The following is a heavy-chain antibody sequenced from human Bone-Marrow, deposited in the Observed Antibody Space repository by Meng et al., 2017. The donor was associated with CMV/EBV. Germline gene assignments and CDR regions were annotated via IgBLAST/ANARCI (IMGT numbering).Heavy chain of an antibody. CDR1: GGTFSSYA. J-gene: IGHJ4*02. D-gene: IGHD6-19*01. Sequence: SVKVSCKASGGTFSSYAINWVRQAPGQGLEWMGGLIPMLGIANYAQKFQVRVTITADESTSTAYMELSSLRSEDTAVYYCASSIAVAGTPFDYWGQGTLVTVSS. CDR3: ASSIAVAGTPFDY. CDR2: LIPMLGIA. V-gene: IGHV1-69*10.